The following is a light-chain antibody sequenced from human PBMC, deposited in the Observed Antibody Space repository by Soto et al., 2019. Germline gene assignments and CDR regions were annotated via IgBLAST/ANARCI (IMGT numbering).Light chain of an antibody. V-gene: IGKV1-5*01. J-gene: IGKJ1*01. Sequence: DIQMTQSPSTLSASVGDRVTITCRASQTINTWLAWYQQKPGKAPHLLIYDVSSLESGVPSRFSGSGSGSEFTLTITSLQPDDFAAYYCQQYNSYSWTFGQGTKVDLK. CDR3: QQYNSYSWT. CDR2: DVS. CDR1: QTINTW.